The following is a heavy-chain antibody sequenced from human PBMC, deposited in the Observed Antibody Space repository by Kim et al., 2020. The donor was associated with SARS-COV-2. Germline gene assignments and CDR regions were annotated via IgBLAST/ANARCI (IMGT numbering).Heavy chain of an antibody. CDR3: ARDFDNYYVDY. V-gene: IGHV1-46*01. Sequence: TSYAQKCQRRVTMTRETSTSTVYMGLSSLRSEDTAVYYCARDFDNYYVDYWGQGTLVTVSS. J-gene: IGHJ4*02. CDR2: T. D-gene: IGHD3-10*01.